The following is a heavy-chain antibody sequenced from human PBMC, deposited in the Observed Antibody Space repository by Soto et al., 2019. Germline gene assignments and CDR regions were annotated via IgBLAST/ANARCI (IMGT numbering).Heavy chain of an antibody. CDR2: IYYSGST. CDR3: ARSGIQLWASYFDY. D-gene: IGHD5-18*01. CDR1: GGSISSYY. J-gene: IGHJ4*02. V-gene: IGHV4-59*01. Sequence: SETLSLTCTVSGGSISSYYWSWIRQPPGKGLEWIGYIYYSGSTNYNPSLKSRVTISVDTSKNQFSLKLSSVTAADTAVYYCARSGIQLWASYFDYWGQGTLVTAPQ.